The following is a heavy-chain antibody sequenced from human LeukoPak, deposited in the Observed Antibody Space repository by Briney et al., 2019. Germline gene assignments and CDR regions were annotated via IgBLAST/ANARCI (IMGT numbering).Heavy chain of an antibody. V-gene: IGHV3-30-3*01. CDR2: ISYDGSNK. CDR1: GFTFSSYA. D-gene: IGHD6-13*01. Sequence: GGSLRLSCAASGFTFSSYAMHWVRQAPGKGLEWVAVISYDGSNKYYADSVKGRFTISRDNSKNTLYLQMNSLRAEHTAVYYCARVEQPAYGMDVWGQGTTVTVSS. J-gene: IGHJ6*02. CDR3: ARVEQPAYGMDV.